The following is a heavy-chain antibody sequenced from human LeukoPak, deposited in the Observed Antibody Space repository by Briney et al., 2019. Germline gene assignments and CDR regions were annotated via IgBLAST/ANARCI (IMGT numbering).Heavy chain of an antibody. D-gene: IGHD2-15*01. J-gene: IGHJ4*02. CDR2: ISGSSNTI. CDR1: GFTFSTYI. V-gene: IGHV3-48*04. CDR3: AKPLFRFEKSTGSCYFDY. Sequence: PGGSLRLSCAASGFTFSTYIMHWVRQAPGKGLDWVSYISGSSNTIYYGDSVKCRFTISRDNAKNLLYLQMNSLRAEDTAVYYCAKPLFRFEKSTGSCYFDYWGQGTLVTVSS.